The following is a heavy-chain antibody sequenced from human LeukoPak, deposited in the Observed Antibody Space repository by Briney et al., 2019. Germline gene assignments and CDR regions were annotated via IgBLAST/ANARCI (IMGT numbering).Heavy chain of an antibody. CDR1: GFTFSSYS. V-gene: IGHV3-48*01. J-gene: IGHJ5*02. Sequence: GGSLRLSCAASGFTFSSYSMNWVRQAPGKGLEWVSYISSSSTIYYADSVKGRFTISRDNAKNSLYLQVNSLRAEDTAVYYCARCSTITMVRGASFDPWGQGTLVTVSS. D-gene: IGHD3-10*01. CDR2: ISSSSTI. CDR3: ARCSTITMVRGASFDP.